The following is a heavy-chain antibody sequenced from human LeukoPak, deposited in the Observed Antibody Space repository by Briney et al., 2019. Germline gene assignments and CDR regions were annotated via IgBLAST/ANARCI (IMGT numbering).Heavy chain of an antibody. CDR1: GFTFINHA. V-gene: IGHV3-23*01. J-gene: IGHJ4*02. CDR2: LDGSGDKT. Sequence: GGSLRLSCIASGFTFINHAMSWVRQVPGKGLEWVSGLDGSGDKTYYADSVKGRFTIFRDNSKNTLYLQMGSLRAEDMAVYYCATQPSRFLEWLPFDYWGQGTLVTVSS. D-gene: IGHD3-3*01. CDR3: ATQPSRFLEWLPFDY.